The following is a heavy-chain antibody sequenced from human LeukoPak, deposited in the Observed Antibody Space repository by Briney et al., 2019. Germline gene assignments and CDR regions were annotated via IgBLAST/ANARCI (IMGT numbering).Heavy chain of an antibody. CDR1: GFTFSNYA. J-gene: IGHJ3*02. D-gene: IGHD5-24*01. CDR3: ARDPGDGYNYGEAFDI. V-gene: IGHV3-48*04. CDR2: ISSSSSTI. Sequence: GGSLRLSCVASGFTFSNYAMNWVRQAPGKGLEWVSYISSSSSTIYYADSVKGRFTISRDNAKNSLYLQMNSLRAEDTAVYYCARDPGDGYNYGEAFDIWGQGTMVTVSS.